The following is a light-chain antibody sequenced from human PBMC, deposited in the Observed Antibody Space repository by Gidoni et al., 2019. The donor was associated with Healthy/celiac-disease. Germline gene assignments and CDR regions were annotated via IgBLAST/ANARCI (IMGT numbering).Light chain of an antibody. Sequence: DIQMTPSPSSLSASVGDRVTITCRASQSISSYLNWYQQKPGKAPKLLIYAASSVQSGVPSRFSGSGSGTDFTLTRSSLQPEDLATYYCQQGYSTPYTFGQGTRLKIK. CDR2: AAS. CDR3: QQGYSTPYT. J-gene: IGKJ2*01. V-gene: IGKV1-39*01. CDR1: QSISSY.